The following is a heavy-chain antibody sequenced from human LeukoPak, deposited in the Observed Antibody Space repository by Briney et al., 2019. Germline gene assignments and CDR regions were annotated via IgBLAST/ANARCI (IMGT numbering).Heavy chain of an antibody. D-gene: IGHD3-16*02. CDR1: GGTFSSYA. CDR3: AVRLRLGELSPRVDY. J-gene: IGHJ4*02. CDR2: IIPIFGTA. Sequence: SVKVSCKASGGTFSSYAISWVRQAPGQGLEWMGGIIPIFGTANYAQKFQGRVTITADESTSTAYMELSSLRSEDTAVYYCAVRLRLGELSPRVDYWGRGTLVTVSS. V-gene: IGHV1-69*01.